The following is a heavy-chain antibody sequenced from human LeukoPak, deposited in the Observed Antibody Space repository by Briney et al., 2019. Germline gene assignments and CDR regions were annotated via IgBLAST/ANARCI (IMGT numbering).Heavy chain of an antibody. CDR1: GGTFSSYA. D-gene: IGHD5-24*01. J-gene: IGHJ4*02. CDR3: ARGRDGYNFVGH. V-gene: IGHV1-69*04. CDR2: IIPILGIA. Sequence: SVKVSCKASGGTFSSYAISWVRQAPGQGLEWMGRIIPILGIANYAQKFQGRVTITADKSTSTAYMELSSLRSEDTAVYYCARGRDGYNFVGHWGQGTLVTVSS.